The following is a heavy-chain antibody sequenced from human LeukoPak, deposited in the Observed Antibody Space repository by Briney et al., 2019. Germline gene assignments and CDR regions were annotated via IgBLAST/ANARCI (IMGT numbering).Heavy chain of an antibody. CDR2: INTGDIT. Sequence: GGSLRLSCAASGFTFYYSAMTWGRQAPEKGLEWVSTINTGDITFYANSVKGRFTISRDNSKNALFLQMNSLRAEDTAIYYCVKGGFTYYDDWGQGTLVTVSS. D-gene: IGHD3-22*01. J-gene: IGHJ4*02. CDR1: GFTFYYSA. CDR3: VKGGFTYYDD. V-gene: IGHV3-23*01.